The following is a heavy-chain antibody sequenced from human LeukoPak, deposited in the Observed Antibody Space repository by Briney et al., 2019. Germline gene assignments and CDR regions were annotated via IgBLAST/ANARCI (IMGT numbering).Heavy chain of an antibody. CDR2: INHSGST. J-gene: IGHJ4*02. Sequence: PSETLSLTCAVYGGSFSGYYWSWIRQPPGKELEWIGEINHSGSTNYNPSLKSRVTISVDTSKNQFSLKLSSVTAADTAVYYCARGDSFYDSSGLGYWGQGTLVTVSS. CDR1: GGSFSGYY. CDR3: ARGDSFYDSSGLGY. V-gene: IGHV4-34*01. D-gene: IGHD3-22*01.